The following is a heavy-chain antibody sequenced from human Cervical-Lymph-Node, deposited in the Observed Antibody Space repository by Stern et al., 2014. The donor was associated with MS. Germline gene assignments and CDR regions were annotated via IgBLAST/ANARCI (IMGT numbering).Heavy chain of an antibody. CDR2: IIPIFGTA. D-gene: IGHD2-15*01. J-gene: IGHJ6*02. CDR3: ARGRGYCSGGSCFYYYYGMDV. Sequence: QVQLVQSGAEVKKPGSSVKVSCKASGGTFSSYAISWVRQAPGQGLEWMGGIIPIFGTAHYAQKFQGRVTITADESTSTAYMELSSLRSEDTAVYYCARGRGYCSGGSCFYYYYGMDVWGQGTTVTVSS. CDR1: GGTFSSYA. V-gene: IGHV1-69*01.